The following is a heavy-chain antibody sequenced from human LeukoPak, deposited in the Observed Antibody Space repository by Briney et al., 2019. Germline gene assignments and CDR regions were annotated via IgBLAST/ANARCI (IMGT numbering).Heavy chain of an antibody. Sequence: SETLSLACTVSGGSISSYYWRWIRQPAGQGLEWIGRIYTSGSTNYNPSLKSRVTMSVDTSKNQFSLKLSSVTAADTAVYYCARHGGGYARAKRYNWNAGLVYWGQGTLVTVSS. V-gene: IGHV4-4*07. D-gene: IGHD1-20*01. CDR1: GGSISSYY. J-gene: IGHJ4*02. CDR3: ARHGGGYARAKRYNWNAGLVY. CDR2: IYTSGST.